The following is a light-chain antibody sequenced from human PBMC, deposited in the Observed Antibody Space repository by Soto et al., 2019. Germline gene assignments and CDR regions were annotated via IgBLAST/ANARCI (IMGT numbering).Light chain of an antibody. V-gene: IGKV1-5*03. CDR2: KAS. CDR3: QQYDSLWT. J-gene: IGKJ1*01. CDR1: ESISTW. Sequence: GDRVTITCRASESISTWLAWYQQKPGKAPKLLIYKASNLEAGVASRFSGSGSGTEFTLTISSPQPDDFATYFCQQYDSLWTFGQGTKVDIK.